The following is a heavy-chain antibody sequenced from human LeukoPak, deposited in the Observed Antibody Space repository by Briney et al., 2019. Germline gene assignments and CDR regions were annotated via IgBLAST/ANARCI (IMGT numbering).Heavy chain of an antibody. CDR3: TTPPGYSSPGY. CDR2: IKSKTDGGTT. CDR1: GFTFSSYA. J-gene: IGHJ4*02. Sequence: GGSLRLSCAASGFTFSSYAMSWVRQAPGKGLEWVGRIKSKTDGGTTDYAAPVKGRFTISRDDSKNTLHLQMNSLKTEDTAVYYCTTPPGYSSPGYWGQGTLVTVSS. V-gene: IGHV3-15*01. D-gene: IGHD5-18*01.